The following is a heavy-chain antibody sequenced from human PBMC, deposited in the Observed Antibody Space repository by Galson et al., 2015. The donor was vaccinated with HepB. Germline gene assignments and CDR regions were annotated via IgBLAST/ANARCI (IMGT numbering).Heavy chain of an antibody. D-gene: IGHD3-9*01. Sequence: SLRLSCAASGFTFSSYGMHWVRQAPGKGLEWVAVISYDGNTQYYPDSVKGRFTISGDNSKNTLFLQMNSLRVEDTAVYYCAKEVVSGYPDYWGQGTLVTVSS. CDR2: ISYDGNTQ. CDR1: GFTFSSYG. V-gene: IGHV3-30*18. J-gene: IGHJ4*02. CDR3: AKEVVSGYPDY.